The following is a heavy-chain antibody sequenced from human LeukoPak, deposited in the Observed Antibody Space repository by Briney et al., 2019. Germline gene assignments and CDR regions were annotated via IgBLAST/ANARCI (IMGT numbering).Heavy chain of an antibody. J-gene: IGHJ4*02. CDR3: AKSPKTGFLFDY. Sequence: GGSLRLSCAASGFTVSSNYMSWVRQAPGKGLEWVSVIYGGVNTVYADSVKVRFTISRDNSKNTLYLQMNSLRVDDTAVYYCAKSPKTGFLFDYWGKGTLVTVSS. CDR1: GFTVSSNY. CDR2: IYGGVNT. V-gene: IGHV3-66*01. D-gene: IGHD1-1*01.